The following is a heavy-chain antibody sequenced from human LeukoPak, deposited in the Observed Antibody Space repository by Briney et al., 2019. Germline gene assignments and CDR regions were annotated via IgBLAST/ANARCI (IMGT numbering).Heavy chain of an antibody. D-gene: IGHD3-16*01. CDR1: GSTFTSYN. CDR3: SRRKVGGFDY. CDR2: TNPNNGGT. Sequence: GASVTVSFNSSGSTFTSYNMHWLRHAPAPGLELMGLTNPNNGGTNNSQKFHGRVTITSATSITTAYMELRRLRSDDTAASYYSRRKVGGFDYWGQGTLVTVSS. V-gene: IGHV1-2*02. J-gene: IGHJ4*02.